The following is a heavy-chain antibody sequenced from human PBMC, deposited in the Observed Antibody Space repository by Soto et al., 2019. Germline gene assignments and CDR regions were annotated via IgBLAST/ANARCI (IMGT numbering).Heavy chain of an antibody. J-gene: IGHJ4*02. CDR3: AGLYPYDSCGYHLNY. Sequence: SETLSLTCTVSGGSISSSSSYWGWIRQPPGKGLEWVGSIYYLGNTYYNPSLGSRITISVDTSKNQFSLKLRSVTAADTAVFYCAGLYPYDSCGYHLNYWGQGALVTVSS. V-gene: IGHV4-39*01. D-gene: IGHD3-22*01. CDR1: GGSISSSSSY. CDR2: IYYLGNT.